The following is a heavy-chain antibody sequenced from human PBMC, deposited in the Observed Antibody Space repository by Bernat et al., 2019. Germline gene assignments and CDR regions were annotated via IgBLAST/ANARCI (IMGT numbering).Heavy chain of an antibody. CDR3: AKEMGYSSGWYPYFDY. Sequence: EVQLVESGGGLVKPGGSLRLSCAASGFTFSSYAMSWVRQAPGKGLEWVSAISGSGGSTYYADSVKGRFTISRDNSKNTLYLRMNSLRAEDTAVYYCAKEMGYSSGWYPYFDYWGQGTLVTVSS. J-gene: IGHJ4*02. V-gene: IGHV3-23*04. CDR1: GFTFSSYA. CDR2: ISGSGGST. D-gene: IGHD6-19*01.